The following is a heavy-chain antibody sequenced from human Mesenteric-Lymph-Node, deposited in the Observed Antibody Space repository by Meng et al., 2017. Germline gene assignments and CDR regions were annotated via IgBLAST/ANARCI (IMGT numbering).Heavy chain of an antibody. D-gene: IGHD3-10*01. CDR1: GYTFTGYY. CDR3: ARGLWFGDPRDGMDV. J-gene: IGHJ6*02. CDR2: INPNSGNT. Sequence: ASVKVSCKASGYTFTGYYMHWVRQAPGQGLEWMGWINPNSGNTGYAQKFQGRVTITRNTSISTAYMELSSLRSEDTAVYYCARGLWFGDPRDGMDVWGQGTTVTVSS. V-gene: IGHV1-8*03.